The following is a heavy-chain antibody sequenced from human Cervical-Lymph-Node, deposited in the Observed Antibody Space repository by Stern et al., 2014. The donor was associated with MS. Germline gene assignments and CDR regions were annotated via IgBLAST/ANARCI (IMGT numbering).Heavy chain of an antibody. J-gene: IGHJ5*02. CDR3: AREGGMLHH. CDR1: GGSISSGGYY. Sequence: QVQLQESGPGLVKPSQTLSLTCTVSGGSISSGGYYWSWIRQKPGKGLEWIGYIYYSGSPFYNPSLKSRVAISVDTSKIQFSLKLSSVAAADTAVYYCAREGGMLHHWGQGTLVTVSS. V-gene: IGHV4-31*03. D-gene: IGHD2-8*01. CDR2: IYYSGSP.